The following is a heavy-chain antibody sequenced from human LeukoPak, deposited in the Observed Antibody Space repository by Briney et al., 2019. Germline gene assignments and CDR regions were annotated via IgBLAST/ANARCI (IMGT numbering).Heavy chain of an antibody. CDR1: GGSMTTYL. Sequence: PSEALSLTCTVSGGSMTTYLWTWIRQPPGKGLEWIGYIYSSGSTEYNPSLKSRLTISVDTSKNQFSLNLRSVTAADTAVYYCARGKSGSCYDPWGQGTLVTVSS. V-gene: IGHV4-59*12. CDR3: ARGKSGSCYDP. CDR2: IYSSGST. D-gene: IGHD1-26*01. J-gene: IGHJ5*02.